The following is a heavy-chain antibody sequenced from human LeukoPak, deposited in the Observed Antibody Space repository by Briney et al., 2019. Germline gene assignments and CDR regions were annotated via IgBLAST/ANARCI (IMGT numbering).Heavy chain of an antibody. CDR2: INPNSGGT. CDR3: ASRGKHRDYAQFDY. J-gene: IGHJ4*02. Sequence: AASVKVSCKASGYTFTGYYMHWVRQAPGQGLEWMGWINPNSGGTNYAQKLQGRVTMTTDTSTSTAYMELSSLRSEDTAVYYCASRGKHRDYAQFDYWGQGTLVTVSS. CDR1: GYTFTGYY. D-gene: IGHD4-17*01. V-gene: IGHV1-2*02.